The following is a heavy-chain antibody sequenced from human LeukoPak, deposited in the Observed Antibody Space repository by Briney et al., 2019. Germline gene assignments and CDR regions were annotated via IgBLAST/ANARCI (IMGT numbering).Heavy chain of an antibody. CDR1: GFTFSSYW. D-gene: IGHD6-6*01. Sequence: PGGSLRLSCEASGFTFSSYWMSWVRQAPGKGLEYVSAITSNGDNTYYANSLKGRFTISRDNSKSTLSLQVGSLRDEDMAVYYCARGGSSSGLDYWGQGTLVTVSS. V-gene: IGHV3-64*01. J-gene: IGHJ4*02. CDR2: ITSNGDNT. CDR3: ARGGSSSGLDY.